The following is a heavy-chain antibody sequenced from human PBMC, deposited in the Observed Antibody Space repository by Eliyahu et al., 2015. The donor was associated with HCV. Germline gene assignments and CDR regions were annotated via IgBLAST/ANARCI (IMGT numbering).Heavy chain of an antibody. CDR2: IYHSGGP. CDR1: GASISSYY. J-gene: IGHJ5*02. Sequence: QVQLQESGPGLVKPSETLSLTCTVSGASISSYYWSWIRQPPGKGLEWXGYIYHSGGPNYNPSLKSRVTISVDTSKXQFSLKLSSVTAADTAVYYCASGGGGIAVAGTGGWFDPWGQGTLVTVSS. V-gene: IGHV4-59*01. D-gene: IGHD6-19*01. CDR3: ASGGGGIAVAGTGGWFDP.